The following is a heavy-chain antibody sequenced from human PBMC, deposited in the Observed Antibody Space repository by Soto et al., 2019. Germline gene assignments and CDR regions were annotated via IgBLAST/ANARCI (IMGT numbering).Heavy chain of an antibody. D-gene: IGHD3-3*01. Sequence: EVQLLESGGGLVQPGGSLRLSCAASGFTFSSYAMSWVRQAPGKGLQWGSGISGSGGSTFYADSVKGRFTITRDNSKNTLYLQMNSLRAEDTAVYSCAKAYDFWSGYFPYWGQGTLVTVSS. V-gene: IGHV3-23*01. CDR3: AKAYDFWSGYFPY. CDR2: ISGSGGST. CDR1: GFTFSSYA. J-gene: IGHJ4*02.